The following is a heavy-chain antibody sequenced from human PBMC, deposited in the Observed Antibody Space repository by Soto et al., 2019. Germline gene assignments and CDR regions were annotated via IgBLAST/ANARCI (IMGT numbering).Heavy chain of an antibody. J-gene: IGHJ6*02. V-gene: IGHV4-59*08. D-gene: IGHD3-16*01. CDR1: GGSISSYY. Sequence: QVQLQESGPGLVQPSKTLSLTCTVSGGSISSYYWSWIRQPPWKELQYIGYIYYSGSTNYNPAHKSRVTVSDDTATNKCSLNLSSGTAADTAVYYCARGWGEREGYVMDVWGQGTTVTVSS. CDR3: ARGWGEREGYVMDV. CDR2: IYYSGST.